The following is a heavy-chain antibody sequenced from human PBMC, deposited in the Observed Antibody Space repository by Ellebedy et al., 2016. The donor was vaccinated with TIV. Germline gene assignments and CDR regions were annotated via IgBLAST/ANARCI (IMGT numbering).Heavy chain of an antibody. D-gene: IGHD6-19*01. Sequence: SGPTLVKPTQTLTLTCTFSGFSLSTTRVSVSWIRQPPGKALEWLARIDWDDDKYFNTSLRTRLTISKDTSKNTVVLTMTNMDPVDTATYYCARTDGSGWAFDSWGQGTLVTVSS. V-gene: IGHV2-70*11. CDR3: ARTDGSGWAFDS. CDR1: GFSLSTTRVS. CDR2: IDWDDDK. J-gene: IGHJ4*02.